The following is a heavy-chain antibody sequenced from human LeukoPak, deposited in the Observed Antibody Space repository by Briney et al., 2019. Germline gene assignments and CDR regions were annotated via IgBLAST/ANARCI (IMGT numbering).Heavy chain of an antibody. CDR2: ISSSSSTI. CDR3: ARASCSSTSCYKGYYYYYYYMDV. D-gene: IGHD2-2*02. CDR1: GFTFSSSD. Sequence: GGSLRLSCAASGFTFSSSDMSWVRQAPGRGLEWVSYISSSSSTIYYADSVKGRFTISRDNAKNSLYLQMNSLRAEDTAVYYCARASCSSTSCYKGYYYYYYYMDVWGRGTTVTVSS. V-gene: IGHV3-48*01. J-gene: IGHJ6*03.